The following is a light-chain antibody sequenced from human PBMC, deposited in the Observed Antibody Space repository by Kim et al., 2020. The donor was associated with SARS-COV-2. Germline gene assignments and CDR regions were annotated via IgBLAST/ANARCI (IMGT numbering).Light chain of an antibody. Sequence: PGESATLSCRASQSGSSHLAWYQQKPGLAPRLLIYNSSTRATGIPARFSGSGSGTEFTLTIISLQSEDSAIYYCQQYNNWPPLTFGGGTKVDIK. CDR2: NSS. V-gene: IGKV3-15*01. CDR1: QSGSSH. CDR3: QQYNNWPPLT. J-gene: IGKJ4*01.